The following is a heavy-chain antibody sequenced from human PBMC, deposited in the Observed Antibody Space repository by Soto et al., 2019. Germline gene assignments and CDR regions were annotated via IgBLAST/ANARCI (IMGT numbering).Heavy chain of an antibody. CDR1: GGSISSSNW. J-gene: IGHJ4*02. D-gene: IGHD3-9*01. CDR3: ARDLFHDILTGYYGY. Sequence: TSETLSLTCAVSGGSISSSNWWSWVRQPPGKGLEWIGEIYHSGSTNYNPSLKSRVTISVDKSKNQFSLKLSSVTAADTAVYYCARDLFHDILTGYYGYWGQGTLVTVSS. V-gene: IGHV4-4*02. CDR2: IYHSGST.